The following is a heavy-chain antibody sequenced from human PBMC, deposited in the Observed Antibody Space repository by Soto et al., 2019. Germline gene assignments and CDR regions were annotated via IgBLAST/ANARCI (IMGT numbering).Heavy chain of an antibody. V-gene: IGHV1-18*01. Sequence: XSVKVACKASGCTFTRYGISWVRQAPGQGLEWMGWISAXNGNKXYAQKLQGRVXXTTDTYTXXDYMELRSMRSDDTAVYYCARLVVVAATQWFDPWGQGTLVTVSS. CDR3: ARLVVVAATQWFDP. J-gene: IGHJ5*02. CDR1: GCTFTRYG. D-gene: IGHD2-15*01. CDR2: ISAXNGNK.